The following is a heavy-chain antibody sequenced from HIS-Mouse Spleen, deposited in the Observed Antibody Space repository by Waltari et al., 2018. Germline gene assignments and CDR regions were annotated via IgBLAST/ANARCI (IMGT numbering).Heavy chain of an antibody. D-gene: IGHD6-13*01. CDR1: GGSISSSSYS. V-gene: IGHV4-39*07. CDR3: AREIPYSSSWYDWYFDL. CDR2: IYYSGST. Sequence: QLQLQESGPGLVKPSETLSLNCTVSGGSISSSSYSWGWIRQPPGKGLGWIGSIYYSGSTYYNPSLKSRVTISVDTSKNQFSLKLSSVTAADTAVYYCAREIPYSSSWYDWYFDLWGR. J-gene: IGHJ2*01.